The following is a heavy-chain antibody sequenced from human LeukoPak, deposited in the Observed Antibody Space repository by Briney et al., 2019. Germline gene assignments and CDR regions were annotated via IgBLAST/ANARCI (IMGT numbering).Heavy chain of an antibody. D-gene: IGHD2-2*02. V-gene: IGHV1-18*01. CDR1: GYTFTSYG. CDR2: ISAYSGNT. Sequence: ASVKVSCKASGYTFTSYGISWVRQAPGQGREWMGGISAYSGNTNYAQKLQGRVTMTTDTSTSTAYMELRSLRSDDTAVYYCARVHAFCSSTSCYSGHAFDIWGQGTMVTVSS. J-gene: IGHJ3*02. CDR3: ARVHAFCSSTSCYSGHAFDI.